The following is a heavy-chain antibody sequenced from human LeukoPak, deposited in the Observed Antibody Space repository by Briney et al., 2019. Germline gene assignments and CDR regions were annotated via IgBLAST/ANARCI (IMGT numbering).Heavy chain of an antibody. Sequence: PGGSLRLSCAASGFTFSSYSMNWVRQSPGKGLEWVSSISSSSSYIYYADSVKGRFTTSRDNAKNSLYLQMNSLRAEDTAVYYCARARMIAEMDYYYYMDVWGKGTTVTVSS. V-gene: IGHV3-21*01. D-gene: IGHD3-22*01. J-gene: IGHJ6*03. CDR3: ARARMIAEMDYYYYMDV. CDR2: ISSSSSYI. CDR1: GFTFSSYS.